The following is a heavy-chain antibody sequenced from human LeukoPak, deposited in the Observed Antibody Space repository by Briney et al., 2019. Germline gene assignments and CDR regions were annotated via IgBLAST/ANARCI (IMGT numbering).Heavy chain of an antibody. V-gene: IGHV3-11*01. Sequence: PGGSLRLSCAASGFTFSDYYMSWIRQAPGKGLEWDSYISSSGSTIYYAGSVKGRFTISRDNAKNSLYLQMNSLRAEDTAVYYCARETRYSYAPFDYWGQGTLVTVSS. J-gene: IGHJ4*02. CDR3: ARETRYSYAPFDY. CDR2: ISSSGSTI. D-gene: IGHD5-18*01. CDR1: GFTFSDYY.